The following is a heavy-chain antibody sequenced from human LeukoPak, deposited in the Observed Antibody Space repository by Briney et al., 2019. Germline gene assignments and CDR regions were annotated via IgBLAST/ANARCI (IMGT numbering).Heavy chain of an antibody. CDR3: TKTGDSGWFNDY. CDR1: GFTFNSYW. CDR2: ISDSGAGT. J-gene: IGHJ4*02. D-gene: IGHD6-19*01. V-gene: IGHV3-23*01. Sequence: GGSLRLSCAASGFTFNSYWMSWVRQAPGKGLEWVSAISDSGAGTYYADSVKGRFTISRDNSKNTVYVQMNSLRAEDTAVYYCTKTGDSGWFNDYWGQGTLVTVSS.